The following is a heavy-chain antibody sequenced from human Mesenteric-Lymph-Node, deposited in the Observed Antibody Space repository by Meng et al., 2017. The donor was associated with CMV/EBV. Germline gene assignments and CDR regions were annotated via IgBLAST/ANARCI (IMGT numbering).Heavy chain of an antibody. Sequence: ASVKVSCKASGYSFTSHDINWVRQATGQGLEWLGWMNPKSGNTGNAKKFQGRVSMTRDTSISTAYMELSSLRSDDTAVYYCVRGVKGGYSGYDFKGMYYYYGMDVWGQGTTVTVSS. CDR2: MNPKSGNT. J-gene: IGHJ6*02. D-gene: IGHD5-12*01. CDR1: GYSFTSHD. CDR3: VRGVKGGYSGYDFKGMYYYYGMDV. V-gene: IGHV1-8*01.